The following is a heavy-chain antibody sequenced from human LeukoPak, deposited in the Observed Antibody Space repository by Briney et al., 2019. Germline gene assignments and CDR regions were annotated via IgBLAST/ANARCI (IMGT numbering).Heavy chain of an antibody. J-gene: IGHJ4*02. CDR2: INSDGSWT. D-gene: IGHD2/OR15-2a*01. CDR1: GTYW. CDR3: VTFYETY. Sequence: GGSLRLSCAASGTYWMHWVRQAPGKGLVWVSHINSDGSWTGYADSVKGRFTISKDNAKNTVSLRMNNLRAEDTAVYYCVTFYETYWGRGTLVTVSS. V-gene: IGHV3-74*01.